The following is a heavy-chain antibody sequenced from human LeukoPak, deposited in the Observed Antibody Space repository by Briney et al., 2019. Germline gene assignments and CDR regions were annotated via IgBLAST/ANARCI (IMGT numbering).Heavy chain of an antibody. V-gene: IGHV3-21*01. CDR3: ARDRGTGYYDSSGYSPNEWYFDL. CDR1: GFSVSRNY. Sequence: GGSLTLSCAASGFSVSRNYMSWVRQAPGEGLEWVSSINSSSSNIYYVDSVKGRFTTSRDNAKNSLYLQMNRLRAEDTAVYYSARDRGTGYYDSSGYSPNEWYFDLWGRGTLVTVSS. CDR2: INSSSSNI. J-gene: IGHJ2*01. D-gene: IGHD3-22*01.